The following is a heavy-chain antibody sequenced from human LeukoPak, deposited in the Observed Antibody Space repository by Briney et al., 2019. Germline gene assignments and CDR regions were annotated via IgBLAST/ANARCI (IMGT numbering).Heavy chain of an antibody. CDR2: IRYDGSNK. D-gene: IGHD2-15*01. Sequence: GGSLRLSCAASGFTFSSYGMHWVRQAPGKGLEWVAFIRYDGSNKYYADSVKGRFTISRDNPKNTLYLQMNSLRPEDTAVYYCGKDGVAGSCSGGTCYSVDYWGQGTLVTVSS. V-gene: IGHV3-30*02. J-gene: IGHJ4*02. CDR1: GFTFSSYG. CDR3: GKDGVAGSCSGGTCYSVDY.